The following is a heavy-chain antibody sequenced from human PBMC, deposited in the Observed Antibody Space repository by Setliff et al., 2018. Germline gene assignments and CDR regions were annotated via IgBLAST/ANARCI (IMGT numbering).Heavy chain of an antibody. CDR3: GRDDTGSGDKFDY. D-gene: IGHD2-21*02. Sequence: GGSLRLSCAASGFTFRSYAMSWVRQAPGKGLEWVSGVSGSGGSTYYTDSVKGRFTISRDNSKNTLYLQMNSLRAEDTAVYYCGRDDTGSGDKFDYWSQGTLVTVSS. V-gene: IGHV3-23*01. CDR1: GFTFRSYA. CDR2: VSGSGGST. J-gene: IGHJ4*02.